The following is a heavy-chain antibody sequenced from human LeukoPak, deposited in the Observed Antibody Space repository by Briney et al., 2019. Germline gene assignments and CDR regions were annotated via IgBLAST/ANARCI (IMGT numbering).Heavy chain of an antibody. CDR2: ISSSSSYI. J-gene: IGHJ6*03. V-gene: IGHV3-21*01. D-gene: IGHD2-2*01. Sequence: PGGSLRLSCAASGFTFSSYSMNWVRQAPGKGLEWVSSISSSSSYIYYADSVKGRFTISRDNAKNSLYLQVNSLRAEDTAVYYCARLLPNVVVPAAAGYNMDVWGKGTTVTVSS. CDR3: ARLLPNVVVPAAAGYNMDV. CDR1: GFTFSSYS.